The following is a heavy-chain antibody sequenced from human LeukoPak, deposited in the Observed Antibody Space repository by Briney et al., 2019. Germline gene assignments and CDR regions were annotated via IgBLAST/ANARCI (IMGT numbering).Heavy chain of an antibody. Sequence: GGSLRLSCAASGFTFSSYDMTWVRQAPGRELEWVSSIRPSVENTYYRDSVKGRFTISRDNSKNTVYLQMNNMRVADTAVYYCARVAGWHWFDPWGQGTLVTVSS. V-gene: IGHV3-23*01. CDR2: IRPSVENT. D-gene: IGHD6-19*01. J-gene: IGHJ5*02. CDR1: GFTFSSYD. CDR3: ARVAGWHWFDP.